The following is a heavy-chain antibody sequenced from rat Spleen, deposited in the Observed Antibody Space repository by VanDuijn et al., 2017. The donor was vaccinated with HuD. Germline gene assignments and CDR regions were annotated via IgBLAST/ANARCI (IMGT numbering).Heavy chain of an antibody. Sequence: EVQLVETGGGLVQPGRSLKLSCVASGFTFNNYWMYWIRQAPGKGLEWVSSISTDGGNTYYPDSVKGRFTISRDNTENTVYLQMNSLRSEDTATYYCVKDRDGGYVMDAWGQGASVTVSS. CDR3: VKDRDGGYVMDA. V-gene: IGHV5-58*01. CDR2: ISTDGGNT. CDR1: GFTFNNYW. J-gene: IGHJ4*01. D-gene: IGHD1-11*01.